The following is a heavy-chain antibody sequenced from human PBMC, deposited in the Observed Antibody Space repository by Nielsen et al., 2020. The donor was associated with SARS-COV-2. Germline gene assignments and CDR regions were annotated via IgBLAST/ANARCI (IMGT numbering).Heavy chain of an antibody. Sequence: PLSLTCTVSGGSISSGGYYWSWIRHHPGKGLEWIGYIYFSGRTCYNPSLKSRVTISVDTSKNQFSLSLRSVTAADTAVYYCARESSGYDHYNYGMDVWGQGTTVTVSS. CDR2: IYFSGRT. CDR1: GGSISSGGYY. J-gene: IGHJ6*02. D-gene: IGHD5-12*01. CDR3: ARESSGYDHYNYGMDV. V-gene: IGHV4-31*03.